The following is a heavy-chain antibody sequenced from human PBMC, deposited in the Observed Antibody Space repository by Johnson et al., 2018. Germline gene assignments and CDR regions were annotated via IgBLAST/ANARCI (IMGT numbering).Heavy chain of an antibody. Sequence: VQLVESGGGLVKPGGSLRLSCAASGFTFSDYYMSWIRQAPGKGLEWVSYISKSGSSKYYADSVKGRFTISRDNAKNSMYLQMNSLRAEDTAVYYCARGLVYYYDGMDVWGQGTTVTVSS. J-gene: IGHJ6*02. CDR2: ISKSGSSK. V-gene: IGHV3-11*01. D-gene: IGHD3/OR15-3a*01. CDR1: GFTFSDYY. CDR3: ARGLVYYYDGMDV.